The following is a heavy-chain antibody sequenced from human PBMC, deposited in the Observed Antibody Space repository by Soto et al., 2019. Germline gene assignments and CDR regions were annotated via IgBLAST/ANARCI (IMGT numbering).Heavy chain of an antibody. V-gene: IGHV3-23*01. CDR3: AKGGYYDY. Sequence: PGGSLRLSCAASGFSFSSYAMSWVRQAPGKGLEWVSRISGNGRSTYYADSVKGRFTISRDNSKNTPDLQMDSLRAEDTAVYYCAKGGYYDYWGQGILVTVSS. CDR1: GFSFSSYA. CDR2: ISGNGRST. D-gene: IGHD2-15*01. J-gene: IGHJ4*02.